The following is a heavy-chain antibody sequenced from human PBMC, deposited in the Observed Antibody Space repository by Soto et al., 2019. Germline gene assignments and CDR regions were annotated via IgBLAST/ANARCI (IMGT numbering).Heavy chain of an antibody. D-gene: IGHD4-17*01. Sequence: GASVKVSCKASGYAFTSYAMHWVRQAPGQRLEWMGWINAGNGNTKYSQKFQGRVTITRDTSASTAYMELSSLRSEDTAVYYCARVRRIATVTTHLYYYGMDVWGQGTTVTVSS. CDR1: GYAFTSYA. CDR3: ARVRRIATVTTHLYYYGMDV. J-gene: IGHJ6*02. V-gene: IGHV1-3*01. CDR2: INAGNGNT.